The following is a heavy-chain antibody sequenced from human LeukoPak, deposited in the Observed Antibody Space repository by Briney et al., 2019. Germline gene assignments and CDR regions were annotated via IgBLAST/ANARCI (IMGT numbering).Heavy chain of an antibody. Sequence: SETLSLTCAVSADSVSSGRRYWSWIRQPPGKGLEWIGYIYYSGSTSYNPSLKSRATMSIDTSKNQFSLRLSSVTAEDTAVYYCARTYGYNLGYFDSWGQGTLVTVSS. V-gene: IGHV4-61*01. CDR3: ARTYGYNLGYFDS. CDR1: ADSVSSGRRY. CDR2: IYYSGST. J-gene: IGHJ4*02. D-gene: IGHD5-24*01.